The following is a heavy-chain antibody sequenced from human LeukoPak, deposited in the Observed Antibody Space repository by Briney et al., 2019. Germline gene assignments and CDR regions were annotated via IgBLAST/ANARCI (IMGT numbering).Heavy chain of an antibody. V-gene: IGHV3-23*01. CDR2: ITGSGGTT. D-gene: IGHD1-26*01. Sequence: PGGSLRLSCAASGFTFSLYAMSWVRQAPGKGLEWVSGITGSGGTTYYADSVKGRFTLSRDNSKNTLYLQMNSLGAEDTAVYYCAKHNSGNFIYFDSWAREPWSPSPQ. J-gene: IGHJ4*02. CDR1: GFTFSLYA. CDR3: AKHNSGNFIYFDS.